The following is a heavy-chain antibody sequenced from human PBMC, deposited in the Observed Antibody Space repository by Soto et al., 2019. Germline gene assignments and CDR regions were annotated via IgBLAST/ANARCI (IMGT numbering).Heavy chain of an antibody. D-gene: IGHD4-4*01. CDR1: GFPFSSYV. CDR2: ISGGGSNT. Sequence: EVQLLESGGGLVQRGGSLRLSCAASGFPFSSYVMSWVHQAPGKGLEWVSGISGGGSNTFYADYVKGRFTISRDNSKNTLLLQMNSLGAEDTAVYYCAKDSNKYSSSLRGRYFDYWGQGIGVTVSS. J-gene: IGHJ4*02. V-gene: IGHV3-23*01. CDR3: AKDSNKYSSSLRGRYFDY.